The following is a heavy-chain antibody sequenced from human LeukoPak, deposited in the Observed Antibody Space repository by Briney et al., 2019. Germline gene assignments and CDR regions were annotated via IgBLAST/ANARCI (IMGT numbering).Heavy chain of an antibody. CDR3: ARDQGEQWLDYNWFDP. CDR1: GYTFTSYA. D-gene: IGHD6-19*01. Sequence: ASVKVSCKASGYTFTSYAMHWVRQAPGQRLEWMGWINAGNGNTKYSQKFQGRVTITRDTSASTAYMELSSLRSEDTAVYYCARDQGEQWLDYNWFDPWGQGTLVTVSS. CDR2: INAGNGNT. V-gene: IGHV1-3*01. J-gene: IGHJ5*02.